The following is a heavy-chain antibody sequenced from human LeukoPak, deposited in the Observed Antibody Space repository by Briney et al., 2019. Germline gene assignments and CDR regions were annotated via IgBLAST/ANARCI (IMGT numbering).Heavy chain of an antibody. CDR3: AKASSGWYYFDY. CDR2: ISYDGSNK. D-gene: IGHD6-19*01. V-gene: IGHV3-30*18. J-gene: IGHJ4*02. CDR1: GFTFSSYG. Sequence: GGSLRLSCAASGFTFSSYGMHGVRQAPGKGLEWVAVISYDGSNKYYADSVKGRFTISRDNSKNTLYLQMNSLRAEDTAVYYCAKASSGWYYFDYWGQGTLVTVSS.